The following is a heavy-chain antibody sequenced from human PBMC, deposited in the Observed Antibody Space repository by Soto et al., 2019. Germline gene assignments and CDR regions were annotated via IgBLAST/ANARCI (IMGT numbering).Heavy chain of an antibody. CDR3: ASYTYYYDSSGYYYDY. CDR2: IYYSGST. D-gene: IGHD3-22*01. V-gene: IGHV4-31*03. J-gene: IGHJ4*02. CDR1: GGSISSGGYS. Sequence: PSETVSLTCTVSGGSISSGGYSWSWIRQHPGKGLEWIGYIYYSGSTYYNPSLKSRVTISVDTSKNQFSLKLSSVTAADTAVYYCASYTYYYDSSGYYYDYWGQGTLVTVSS.